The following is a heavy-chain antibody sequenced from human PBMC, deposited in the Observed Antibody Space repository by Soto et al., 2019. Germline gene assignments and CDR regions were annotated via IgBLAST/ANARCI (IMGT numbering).Heavy chain of an antibody. CDR2: IYHSGST. V-gene: IGHV4-4*02. D-gene: IGHD3-10*01. CDR1: GGSISSSNW. Sequence: PSETLSLTCAVSGGSISSSNWWGWVRQPPGKGLEWIGEIYHSGSTNYNPSPKSRVTISVDKSKNQFSLKLSSVTAADTAVYYCARDRGTDEENGMDVWGQGTTVTVSS. J-gene: IGHJ6*02. CDR3: ARDRGTDEENGMDV.